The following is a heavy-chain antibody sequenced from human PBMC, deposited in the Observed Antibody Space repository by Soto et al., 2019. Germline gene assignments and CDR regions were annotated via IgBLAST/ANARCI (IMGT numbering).Heavy chain of an antibody. J-gene: IGHJ4*02. V-gene: IGHV3-9*01. Sequence: GGSLRLSCAASGFTFDDYAMHWVRQAPGQGLEWVSGISWNSGSIGYADSVKGRFTISRDNAKNSLYLQMNSLRAEDTALYYCAKAVGATSGGWNYWGQGTLVTVSS. CDR2: ISWNSGSI. D-gene: IGHD1-26*01. CDR3: AKAVGATSGGWNY. CDR1: GFTFDDYA.